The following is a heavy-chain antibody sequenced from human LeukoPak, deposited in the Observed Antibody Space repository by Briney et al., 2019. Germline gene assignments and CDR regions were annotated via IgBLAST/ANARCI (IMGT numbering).Heavy chain of an antibody. J-gene: IGHJ4*02. D-gene: IGHD1-14*01. CDR1: GGTFSSYA. CDR2: IIPILGIA. V-gene: IGHV1-69*04. Sequence: SVKVSCKASGGTFSSYAISWVRQAPGQGLEWMGRIIPILGIANYAQKFQGRVTITADKSTSTAYMELSSLRSEDTAVYYCTTQSTSSSDSKIDYWGQGTLVTVS. CDR3: TTQSTSSSDSKIDY.